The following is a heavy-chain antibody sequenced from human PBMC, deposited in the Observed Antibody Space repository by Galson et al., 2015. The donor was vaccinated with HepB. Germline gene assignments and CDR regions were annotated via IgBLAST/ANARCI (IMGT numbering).Heavy chain of an antibody. CDR2: IRFDGINT. Sequence: SLRLSCAASGFTFSRYGMHWVRQAPAKGLEWVALIRFDGINTYYADSVKGRFSISRDNSKNTLSLQMSSLRAEDTAVYYCARDGRSSLFDYYHYYMDVWGKGTTVTVSS. V-gene: IGHV3-33*01. D-gene: IGHD1-26*01. J-gene: IGHJ6*03. CDR3: ARDGRSSLFDYYHYYMDV. CDR1: GFTFSRYG.